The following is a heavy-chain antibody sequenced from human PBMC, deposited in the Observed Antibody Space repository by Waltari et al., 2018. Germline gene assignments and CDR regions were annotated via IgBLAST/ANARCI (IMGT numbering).Heavy chain of an antibody. CDR1: GGTFSSYA. Sequence: QVQLVQSGAEVKKPGSSVKVSCKASGGTFSSYAISWVRQAPGQGLEWMGRIIPTFGTPNYAQKVQGRVTITADKSTSTAYMELSSLRSEDTAVYYCARSRYGDYAGHYWGQGTLVTVSS. CDR3: ARSRYGDYAGHY. D-gene: IGHD4-17*01. V-gene: IGHV1-69*08. J-gene: IGHJ4*02. CDR2: IIPTFGTP.